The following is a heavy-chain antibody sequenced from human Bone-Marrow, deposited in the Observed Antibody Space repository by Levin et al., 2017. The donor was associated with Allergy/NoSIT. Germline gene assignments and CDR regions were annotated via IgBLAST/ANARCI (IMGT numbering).Heavy chain of an antibody. CDR3: ARATRFESTAPSPANAFDI. Sequence: GESLKISCAGSRFTFGNYAMHWVRQAPGKGLDWVAVISYDGSDKYYSDSLKGRFTISRDNSKNTLFLEMHSLTTEDTAVYYCARATRFESTAPSPANAFDIWGQGTVVTVSS. J-gene: IGHJ3*02. D-gene: IGHD2-21*02. CDR2: ISYDGSDK. CDR1: RFTFGNYA. V-gene: IGHV3-30*04.